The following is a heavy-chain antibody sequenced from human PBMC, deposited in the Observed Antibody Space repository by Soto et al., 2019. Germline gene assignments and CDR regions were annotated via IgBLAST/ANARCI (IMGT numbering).Heavy chain of an antibody. V-gene: IGHV4-31*03. CDR3: ARAMVRGVALDAFDI. D-gene: IGHD3-10*01. CDR1: GGSISSGGYY. J-gene: IGHJ3*02. Sequence: SETLSLTCTVSGGSISSGGYYWSWIRQHPGKGLEWIGYIYYSGSTYYNPSLKRRVTISVDTSKNQFSLKLSSVTAADTAVYYCARAMVRGVALDAFDIWGQGTMVTVSS. CDR2: IYYSGST.